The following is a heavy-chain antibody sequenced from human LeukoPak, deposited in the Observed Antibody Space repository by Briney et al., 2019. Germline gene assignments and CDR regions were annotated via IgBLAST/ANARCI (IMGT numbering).Heavy chain of an antibody. CDR1: GVSISSGDYY. CDR3: ARPYYYDSRIDP. V-gene: IGHV4-30-4*01. J-gene: IGHJ5*02. D-gene: IGHD3-22*01. CDR2: MYYSGSA. Sequence: SETLSLTCTVPGVSISSGDYYWSWIRQPPGKGLEWVGYMYYSGSAYYNPSLKSRATISVDTSKNQFSLKLSSVTAADTAVYFCARPYYYDSRIDPWGQGTLVTVSS.